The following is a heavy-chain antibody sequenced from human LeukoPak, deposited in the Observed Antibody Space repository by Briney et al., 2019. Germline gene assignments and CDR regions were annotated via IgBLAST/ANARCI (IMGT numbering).Heavy chain of an antibody. CDR3: ARDGGGAIPG. D-gene: IGHD3-16*01. CDR2: ISSSSSTI. CDR1: GFTFSSYS. Sequence: GGFLRLSCAASGFTFSSYSMNWVRQAPGKGLEWVSYISSSSSTIYYADSVKGRFTISRDNAKNSLYLQMNSLRAEDTAVYYCARDGGGAIPGWGQGTLVTVSS. J-gene: IGHJ4*02. V-gene: IGHV3-48*04.